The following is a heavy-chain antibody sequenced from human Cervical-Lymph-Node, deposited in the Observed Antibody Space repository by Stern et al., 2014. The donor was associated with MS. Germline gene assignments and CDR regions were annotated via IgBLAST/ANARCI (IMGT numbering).Heavy chain of an antibody. CDR1: GVTFNNSA. CDR3: AKGTGNYWYFDF. D-gene: IGHD1-14*01. J-gene: IGHJ2*01. CDR2: SFGTGGGT. V-gene: IGHV3-23*01. Sequence: EVQLLESGGGLVQTWGSLRLSCAASGVTFNNSAMTWVRQAPGPGLALVASSFGTGGGTYYADSVKGRFTISRDSSRSTLSLQLNRVTAEDTAVYDCAKGTGNYWYFDFWGRGTLVTVSS.